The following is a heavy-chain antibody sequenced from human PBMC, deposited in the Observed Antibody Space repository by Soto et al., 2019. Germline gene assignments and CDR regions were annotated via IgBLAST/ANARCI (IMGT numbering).Heavy chain of an antibody. V-gene: IGHV4-39*01. Sequence: QLQLQESGPGLVKPSETLSLICTVSGGSISRSGYYWGWIRQPPGKGLEWIGSIYYSGSTHYNPSLKSRVTISVDTSKNQFSLKPSSVTAADTAVYYCASGGDYNWFDPWGQGTLVTVSS. CDR3: ASGGDYNWFDP. J-gene: IGHJ5*02. D-gene: IGHD3-16*01. CDR2: IYYSGST. CDR1: GGSISRSGYY.